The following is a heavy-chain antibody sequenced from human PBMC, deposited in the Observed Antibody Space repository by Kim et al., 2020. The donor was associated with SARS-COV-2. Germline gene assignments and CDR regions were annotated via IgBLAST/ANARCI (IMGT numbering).Heavy chain of an antibody. Sequence: VKGRFTISRDNAKNSLYLQMNSLRAEDTAVYYCARRGGGSGSYYYYGMDVWGQGTTVTVSS. D-gene: IGHD3-10*01. CDR3: ARRGGGSGSYYYYGMDV. V-gene: IGHV3-11*04. J-gene: IGHJ6*02.